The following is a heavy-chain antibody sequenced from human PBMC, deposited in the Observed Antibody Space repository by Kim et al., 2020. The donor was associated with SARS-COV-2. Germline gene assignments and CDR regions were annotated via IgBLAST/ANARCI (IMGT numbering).Heavy chain of an antibody. CDR3: GGRGTGYQGRVVGS. Sequence: SETLSLTCTISGDSIGSGRHYWGWIRQPTGKGREWLGRLVYSGSTNDSSAIKSRVTITLGTAKKQFSLRRTPVTAEATATEYGGGRGTGYQGRVVGSGG. D-gene: IGHD3-9*01. CDR2: LVYSGST. CDR1: GDSIGSGRHY. J-gene: IGHJ6*01. V-gene: IGHV4-39*01.